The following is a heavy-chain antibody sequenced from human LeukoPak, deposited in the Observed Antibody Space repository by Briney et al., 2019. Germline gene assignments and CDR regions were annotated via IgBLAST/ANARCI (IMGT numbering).Heavy chain of an antibody. CDR3: AKAKGAYGDYYYYYMDV. D-gene: IGHD4-17*01. V-gene: IGHV3-23*01. Sequence: GSLRLSCAASEFSFSNYAMNWVRQAPGKGLEWVSTISTGGGSTYYADSVKGRFTISRDNSKDTLYLQMNSLRADDTAIYYCAKAKGAYGDYYYYYMDVWGKGTTVTVSS. J-gene: IGHJ6*03. CDR1: EFSFSNYA. CDR2: ISTGGGST.